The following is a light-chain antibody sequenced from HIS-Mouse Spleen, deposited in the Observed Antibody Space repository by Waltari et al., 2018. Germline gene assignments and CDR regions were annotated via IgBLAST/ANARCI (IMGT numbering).Light chain of an antibody. V-gene: IGLV5-45*02. J-gene: IGLJ3*02. CDR2: YKSDSDK. CDR1: SGIIVGTYR. Sequence: QAVLTQPSSLSASPGASASLTCTLRSGIIVGTYRIYWYQQKPGSPPQYLLRYKSDSDKQQGSGVPSRFSGSKDASANAGILLISGLQSEDEADYYCMIWHSSAWVFGGGTKLTVL. CDR3: MIWHSSAWV.